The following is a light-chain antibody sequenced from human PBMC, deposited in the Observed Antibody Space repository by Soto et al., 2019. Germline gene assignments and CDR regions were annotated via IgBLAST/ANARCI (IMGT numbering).Light chain of an antibody. CDR1: QSVSSSY. CDR2: DVS. J-gene: IGKJ1*01. CDR3: QQYGSSPT. Sequence: EIVLAQYPGTLSLSPGERATLSCRSSQSVSSSYLAWYQQKPGQAPRLLIYDVSSRATGIPDRFSGSGSETDFTLTISRLEPEDFAVYYCQQYGSSPTFGQGTKVEIK. V-gene: IGKV3-20*01.